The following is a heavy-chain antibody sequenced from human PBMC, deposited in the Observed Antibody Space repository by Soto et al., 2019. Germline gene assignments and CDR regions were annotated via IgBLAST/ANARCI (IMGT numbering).Heavy chain of an antibody. CDR2: IYYSGST. D-gene: IGHD6-19*01. CDR1: GGSISSSSYY. V-gene: IGHV4-39*07. J-gene: IGHJ4*02. Sequence: PSETLSLTCTVSGGSISSSSYYWGWIRQPPGKGLEWIGYIYYSGSTYYNPSLESRVTISVDTSKNQFSLKLSSVTAADTAVYYCASSSGHNFDYWGQGTLVTVSS. CDR3: ASSSGHNFDY.